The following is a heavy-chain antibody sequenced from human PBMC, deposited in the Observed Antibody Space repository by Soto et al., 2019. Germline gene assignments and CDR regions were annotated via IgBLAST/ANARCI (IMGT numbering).Heavy chain of an antibody. CDR1: GDTIGSYY. J-gene: IGHJ4*02. CDR2: IYFTGST. D-gene: IGHD2-2*02. Sequence: PSETLSLTCTVSGDTIGSYYWSWIRQPPGKGLEWIGYIYFTGSTNYNPSLKSRVTISVGTSKNQFSLKLSSVTAADTAVYYCARGSCSSASCYTGDYWGQGTLVTV. CDR3: ARGSCSSASCYTGDY. V-gene: IGHV4-59*01.